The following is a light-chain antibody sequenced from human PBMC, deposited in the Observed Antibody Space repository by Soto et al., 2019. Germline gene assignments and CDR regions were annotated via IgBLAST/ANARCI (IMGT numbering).Light chain of an antibody. CDR3: QQIYSTPRYT. J-gene: IGKJ2*01. CDR2: AAS. V-gene: IGKV1-39*01. CDR1: QSISSY. Sequence: DIQMTQSPSSLSASVGDRVTITCRASQSISSYLNWYQQKPGKAPKHLIYAASSLQSGVPSRFSGSGSGTDFTLTISSPQPEDFATYYCQQIYSTPRYTFGQGTKLEIK.